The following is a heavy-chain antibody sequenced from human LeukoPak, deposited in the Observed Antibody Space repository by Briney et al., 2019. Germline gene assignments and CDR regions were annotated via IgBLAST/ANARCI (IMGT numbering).Heavy chain of an antibody. Sequence: SETLSLTCTVSGGSISSYYWSWIRQPPGKGLEWIGYIYYSGSTNCNPSLKSRVTISVDTSKNQFSLKLSSVTAADTAVYYCARGPSPAYCGGDCYSRFDPWGQGTLVTVSS. CDR2: IYYSGST. J-gene: IGHJ5*02. D-gene: IGHD2-21*02. CDR3: ARGPSPAYCGGDCYSRFDP. V-gene: IGHV4-59*01. CDR1: GGSISSYY.